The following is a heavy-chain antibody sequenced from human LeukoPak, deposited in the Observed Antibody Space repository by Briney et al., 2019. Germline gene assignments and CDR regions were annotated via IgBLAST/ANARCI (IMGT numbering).Heavy chain of an antibody. D-gene: IGHD3-3*01. CDR1: GFTFSSYA. J-gene: IGHJ4*02. CDR3: AKVGHYDFWSGYSVHFDY. Sequence: GGSLRLSCAASGFTFSSYAMSWVRQAPGKGLEWVSAISGSGGSTYYADSVKGRFTFSRDNSKNTLYLQMNSLRAEDTAVYYCAKVGHYDFWSGYSVHFDYWGQGTLVTVSS. CDR2: ISGSGGST. V-gene: IGHV3-23*01.